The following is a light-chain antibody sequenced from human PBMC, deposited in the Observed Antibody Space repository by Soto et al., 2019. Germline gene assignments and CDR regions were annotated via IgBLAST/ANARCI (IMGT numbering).Light chain of an antibody. J-gene: IGKJ2*01. CDR2: GAS. Sequence: EIVLTQSPGTLSLSPGERATLSCRASQTISNTFLAWYQQRPGQAPRLLIYGASGRAAGIPDRFSGSGSGTDFTLSISRLEPEDSAVYYCQQFDTSPYTFGQGTKLEIK. V-gene: IGKV3-20*01. CDR1: QTISNTF. CDR3: QQFDTSPYT.